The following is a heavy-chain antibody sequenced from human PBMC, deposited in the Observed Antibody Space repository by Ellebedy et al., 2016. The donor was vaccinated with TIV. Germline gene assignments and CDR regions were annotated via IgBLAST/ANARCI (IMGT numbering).Heavy chain of an antibody. CDR2: IYPGDSDT. J-gene: IGHJ3*02. D-gene: IGHD3-22*01. CDR1: GYSFTSYW. V-gene: IGHV5-51*01. CDR3: ARIGITMIVVVADAFDI. Sequence: GESLKISCKGSGYSFTSYWIGWVRQMPGKGLEWMGIIYPGDSDTRYSPSFQGQVTISADKSISTAYLQWSSLKASDTAMYYCARIGITMIVVVADAFDIWGQGTMVTVSS.